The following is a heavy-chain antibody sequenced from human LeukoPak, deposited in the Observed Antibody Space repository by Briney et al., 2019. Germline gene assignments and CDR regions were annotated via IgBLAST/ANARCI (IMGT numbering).Heavy chain of an antibody. CDR3: AREKGYYDSRLGAFDI. V-gene: IGHV1-18*01. Sequence: VASVKVSCKASGYTFTSYGISWVRQAPGQGLEWMGWISAYNGNTNYAQKLQGRVTMTTDTSTSTAYMELRSLRSDDTAVYYCAREKGYYDSRLGAFDIWGQGTMVTVSS. D-gene: IGHD3-22*01. CDR1: GYTFTSYG. J-gene: IGHJ3*02. CDR2: ISAYNGNT.